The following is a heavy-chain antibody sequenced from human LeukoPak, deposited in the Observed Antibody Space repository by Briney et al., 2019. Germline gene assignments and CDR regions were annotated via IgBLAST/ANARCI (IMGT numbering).Heavy chain of an antibody. V-gene: IGHV3-21*01. J-gene: IGHJ6*02. D-gene: IGHD6-13*01. Sequence: GGSLRLSCAASGFTFSSYSMNWVRQAPGKGLEWVSSISSSSSYIYYADSVKGRFTISRDNAKNSLYLQMDSLRAEDTAVYYCAREDRSNWYPDYYYGMDVWGQGTTVTVSS. CDR3: AREDRSNWYPDYYYGMDV. CDR1: GFTFSSYS. CDR2: ISSSSSYI.